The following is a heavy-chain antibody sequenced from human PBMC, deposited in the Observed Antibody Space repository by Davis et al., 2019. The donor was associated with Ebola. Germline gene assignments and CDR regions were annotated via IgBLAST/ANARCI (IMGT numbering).Heavy chain of an antibody. CDR1: GYTFTGYY. V-gene: IGHV1-2*02. CDR2: INPNSGGT. D-gene: IGHD2-15*01. CDR3: ARDGTDCTGGSCQAYFDY. J-gene: IGHJ4*02. Sequence: ASVKVSCKASGYTFTGYYMHWVRQAPGQGLEWMGWINPNSGGTKYAQKFQGRVTMTRDTSISTAYMELSRLRSDDTAVYYCARDGTDCTGGSCQAYFDYWGQGTLVTVSS.